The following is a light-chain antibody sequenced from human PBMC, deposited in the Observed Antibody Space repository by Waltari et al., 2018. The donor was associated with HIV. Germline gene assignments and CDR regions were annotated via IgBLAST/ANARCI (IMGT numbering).Light chain of an antibody. CDR1: QDISSW. V-gene: IGKV1D-12*01. CDR2: SAA. Sequence: THITQSHSPVSAAVGPKVTITWRASQDISSWLAWYQQKPGKAPRLLILSAANLQSGVPSRFSGSGSGTNFILTITGLHPEDSATYYCQQANSFPLTFGGGTKVEIK. J-gene: IGKJ4*01. CDR3: QQANSFPLT.